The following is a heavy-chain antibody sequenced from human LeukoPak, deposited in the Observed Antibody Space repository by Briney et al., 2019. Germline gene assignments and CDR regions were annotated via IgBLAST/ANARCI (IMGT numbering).Heavy chain of an antibody. J-gene: IGHJ4*02. CDR3: ASETPDYYDSSGYKD. Sequence: TSETLSLTCAVYGGSFSGYYWGWIRQPPGKGLEWIGSIYYSGSTYYNPSLKSRVTISVDTSKNQFSLKLSSVTAADTAVYYCASETPDYYDSSGYKDWGQGTLVTVSS. CDR2: IYYSGST. CDR1: GGSFSGYY. V-gene: IGHV4-39*01. D-gene: IGHD3-22*01.